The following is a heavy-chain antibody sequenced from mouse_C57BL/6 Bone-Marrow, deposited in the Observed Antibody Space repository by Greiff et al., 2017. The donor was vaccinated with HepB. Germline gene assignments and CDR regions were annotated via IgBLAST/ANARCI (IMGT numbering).Heavy chain of an antibody. V-gene: IGHV1-81*01. CDR1: GYTFTSYG. J-gene: IGHJ2*01. Sequence: QVQLKESGAELARPGASVKLSCKASGYTFTSYGISWVKQRTGQGLEWIGEIYPRSGNTYYNEKFKGKATLTADKSSSTAYMELRSLTSEDSAVYFCARFYYYGSSLDYWGQGTTLTVSS. D-gene: IGHD1-1*01. CDR3: ARFYYYGSSLDY. CDR2: IYPRSGNT.